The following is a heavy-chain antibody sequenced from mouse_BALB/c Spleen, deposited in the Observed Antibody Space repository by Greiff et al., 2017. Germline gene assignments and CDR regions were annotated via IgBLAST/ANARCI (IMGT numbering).Heavy chain of an antibody. J-gene: IGHJ4*01. V-gene: IGHV5-6-4*01. CDR2: ISSGGSYT. CDR1: GFTFSSYT. Sequence: EVKVVESGGGLVKPGGSLKLSCAASGFTFSSYTMSWVRQTPEKRLEWVATISSGGSYTYYPDSVKGRFTISRDNAKNTLYLQMSSLKSEDTAMYYCTRTEGDYWGQGTSVTVSS. CDR3: TRTEGDY.